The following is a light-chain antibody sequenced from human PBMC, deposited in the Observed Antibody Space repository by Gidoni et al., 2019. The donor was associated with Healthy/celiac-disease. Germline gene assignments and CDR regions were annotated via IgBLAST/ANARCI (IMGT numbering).Light chain of an antibody. CDR2: DAS. CDR1: QGISSY. V-gene: IGKV1-9*01. J-gene: IGKJ4*01. Sequence: DIQLTQSPSFLSASVGDRVTITCWASQGISSYLAWYQQKPGKAPKLLIYDASTLQSGVPSSFSGSGSGTEFTLTISSLQPEDFATYYCQQLNSYPFTFGGGTKVEIK. CDR3: QQLNSYPFT.